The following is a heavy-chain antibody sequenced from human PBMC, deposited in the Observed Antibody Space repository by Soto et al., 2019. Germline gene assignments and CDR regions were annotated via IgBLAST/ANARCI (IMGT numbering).Heavy chain of an antibody. J-gene: IGHJ3*02. D-gene: IGHD2-2*01. CDR3: ARGGSFRPVNPVVPAANAFDI. Sequence: GGSLRLSCAASGFTVSSNYMSWVRQAPGKGLEWVSVIYSGGSTYYADSVKGRFTISRDNSKNTLYLQMNSLRAEDTAVYYCARGGSFRPVNPVVPAANAFDIWGQGTMVTVSS. CDR1: GFTVSSNY. CDR2: IYSGGST. V-gene: IGHV3-53*01.